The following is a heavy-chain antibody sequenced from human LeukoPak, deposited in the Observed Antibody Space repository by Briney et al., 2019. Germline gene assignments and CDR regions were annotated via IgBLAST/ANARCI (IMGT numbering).Heavy chain of an antibody. CDR2: INPNSGGT. CDR3: ASRGYSYGAYYFDY. Sequence: ASVKVSCKVSGYTLTELSMHWVRQAPGQGLEWMGWINPNSGGTNYAQKFQGRVTMTRDTSISTAYMELSRLRSDDTAVYYCASRGYSYGAYYFDYWGQGTLVTVSS. J-gene: IGHJ4*02. D-gene: IGHD5-18*01. CDR1: GYTLTELS. V-gene: IGHV1-2*02.